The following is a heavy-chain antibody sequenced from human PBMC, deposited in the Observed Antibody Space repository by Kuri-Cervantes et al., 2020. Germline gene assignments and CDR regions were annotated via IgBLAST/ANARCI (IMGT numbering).Heavy chain of an antibody. J-gene: IGHJ6*02. CDR2: INPNSGGT. D-gene: IGHD2-2*01. CDR3: AREKVVVPAANSYYYYYYGMDV. CDR1: GYTFTGYY. V-gene: IGHV1-2*02. Sequence: ASVKVSCKASGYTFTGYYMHWVRQAPGQGLEWMGWINPNSGGTNYAQKFQGRVTMTRDTSISTAYMELSRLRSDDTAVYYCAREKVVVPAANSYYYYYYGMDVWGQATTVTVSS.